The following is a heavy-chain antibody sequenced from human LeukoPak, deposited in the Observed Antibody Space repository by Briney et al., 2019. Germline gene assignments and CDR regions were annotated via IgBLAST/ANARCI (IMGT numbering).Heavy chain of an antibody. Sequence: PSETLSLTCAVYGGSFSGYYWSWIRQPPGKGQEWIGEINHSGSTNYNPSLKSRVTISVDTSKNQFSLKLSSVTAADTAVYYCARGPSARPDYYYYYYMDVWGKGTTVTVSS. V-gene: IGHV4-34*01. D-gene: IGHD6-6*01. J-gene: IGHJ6*03. CDR1: GGSFSGYY. CDR3: ARGPSARPDYYYYYYMDV. CDR2: INHSGST.